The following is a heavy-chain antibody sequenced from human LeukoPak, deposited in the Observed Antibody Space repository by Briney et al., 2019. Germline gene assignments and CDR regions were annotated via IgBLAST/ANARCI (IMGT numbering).Heavy chain of an antibody. CDR2: IYYSGST. D-gene: IGHD3-3*01. V-gene: IGHV4-39*01. CDR3: ARGPYYDFWSGYQYYFDY. CDR1: GGSISSSSYY. Sequence: SETLSLTCTVSGGSISSSSYYWGWIRQPPGKGLEWIGGIYYSGSTYYNPSLKSRVTISVDTSKNQFSLKLSSVTAADTAVYYCARGPYYDFWSGYQYYFDYWGQGTLVTVSS. J-gene: IGHJ4*02.